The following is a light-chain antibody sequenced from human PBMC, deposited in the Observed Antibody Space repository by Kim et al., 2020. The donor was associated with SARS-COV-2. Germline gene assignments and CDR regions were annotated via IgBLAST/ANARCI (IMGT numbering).Light chain of an antibody. CDR1: SSDVGGYNY. V-gene: IGLV2-14*03. J-gene: IGLJ2*01. CDR2: DVS. CDR3: SSYTSSSTDVV. Sequence: SITISFTGTSSDVGGYNYVSWYQQHPGKAPKLMIYDVSNRPSGVSNRFSGSKSGNTASLTISGLQAEDEADYYCSSYTSSSTDVVFGGGTQLTVL.